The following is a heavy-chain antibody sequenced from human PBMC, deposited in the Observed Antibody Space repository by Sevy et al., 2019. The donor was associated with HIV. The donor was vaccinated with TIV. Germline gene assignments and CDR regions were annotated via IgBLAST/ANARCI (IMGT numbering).Heavy chain of an antibody. CDR2: IIPILGTV. V-gene: IGHV1-69*13. CDR3: ARGGGNGWYYFDY. Sequence: VKVSCKASGGTFSSYGISWVRQAPGQGLEWMGGIIPILGTVNYAQKFQGRVTITADESTKTAYMELSSLVSEDTAVYYCARGGGNGWYYFDYWGQETLVIVSS. CDR1: GGTFSSYG. D-gene: IGHD6-19*01. J-gene: IGHJ4*02.